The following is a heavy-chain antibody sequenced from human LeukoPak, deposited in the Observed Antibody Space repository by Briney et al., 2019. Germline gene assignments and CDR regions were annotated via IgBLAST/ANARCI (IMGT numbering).Heavy chain of an antibody. D-gene: IGHD2-2*01. CDR1: VYTFTAYY. J-gene: IGHJ4*02. CDR3: ARDQAGTSCCHFDY. Sequence: GASVNVSPKASVYTFTAYYTHCVRHAPGQGLECMWWISRGGGGTNYAQKVQGRVTMTRDISIDSVYMELRSLRSDDAAVYFCARDQAGTSCCHFDYWGQGTLVTVSS. CDR2: ISRGGGGT. V-gene: IGHV1-2*02.